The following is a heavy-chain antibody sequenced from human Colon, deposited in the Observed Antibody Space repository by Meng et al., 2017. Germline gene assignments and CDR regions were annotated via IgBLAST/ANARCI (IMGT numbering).Heavy chain of an antibody. Sequence: QVQLQESGPGLVKPPETLSLTCAVSGGSISRSDWWSWVRQPPGKGLEWIGETSHSGSTNYSPSLKSRVTISLDKSKNQLSLKLNSVTAADTAVYYCASSDYYRSDHWGQGTLVTVSS. CDR3: ASSDYYRSDH. D-gene: IGHD3-22*01. CDR1: GGSISRSDW. V-gene: IGHV4-4*03. J-gene: IGHJ4*02. CDR2: TSHSGST.